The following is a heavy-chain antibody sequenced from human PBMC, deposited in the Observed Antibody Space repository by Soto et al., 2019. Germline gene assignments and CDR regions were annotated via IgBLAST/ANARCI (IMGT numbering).Heavy chain of an antibody. J-gene: IGHJ6*02. D-gene: IGHD2-2*01. CDR3: AGLYWSSTSCYFRSGMDV. CDR1: GGTFSSYA. V-gene: IGHV1-69*01. CDR2: IIPIFGTA. Sequence: QVQLVQSGAEVKKPGSSVKVSCKASGGTFSSYAISWVRQAPGQGLEWMGGIIPIFGTANYAQKFQGRVTITADESTSTADMELSSLRSEDTAVYYCAGLYWSSTSCYFRSGMDVWGQGTTVTVSS.